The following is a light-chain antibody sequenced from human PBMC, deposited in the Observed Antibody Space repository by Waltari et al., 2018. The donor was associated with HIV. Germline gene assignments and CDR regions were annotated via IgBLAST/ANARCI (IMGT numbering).Light chain of an antibody. CDR3: QQRSNWPPHRFT. V-gene: IGKV3-11*01. CDR2: DAS. Sequence: EIVLTQSPATLSLSPGERATLSCRASQSVSSYLAWYQQKPGQAPRLLIYDASNRATGIPARFSGSGSGTDFTLTISSLEPEDFAVYYCQQRSNWPPHRFTFGPGTKVDIK. CDR1: QSVSSY. J-gene: IGKJ3*01.